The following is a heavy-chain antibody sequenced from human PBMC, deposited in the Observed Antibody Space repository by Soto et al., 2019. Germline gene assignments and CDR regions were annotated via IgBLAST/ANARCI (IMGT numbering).Heavy chain of an antibody. CDR2: ISYDGSNK. V-gene: IGHV3-30-3*01. J-gene: IGHJ6*02. D-gene: IGHD6-13*01. Sequence: LRDYCAAAEFTCSSCAMHRVSQAPGKGLEWVAVISYDGSNKYYADSVKGRFTISRDNSKNTLYLQMNSLRAEDTAVYYCARVRSSSYLYYYYGMDVWGQGTTVTVSS. CDR3: ARVRSSSYLYYYYGMDV. CDR1: EFTCSSCA.